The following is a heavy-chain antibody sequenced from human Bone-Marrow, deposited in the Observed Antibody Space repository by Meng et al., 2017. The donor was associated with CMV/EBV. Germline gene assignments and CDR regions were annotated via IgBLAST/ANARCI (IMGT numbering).Heavy chain of an antibody. CDR1: YD. J-gene: IGHJ1*01. CDR2: MNPNSGNT. Sequence: YDSNWVRQATGQGLEWMGWMNPNSGNTGYAQKFQGRVTMTRNTSISTAYMELSSLRSEDTAVYYCARVPVRDDCSTTSCSGSEYFQHWGQGTLVTVSS. V-gene: IGHV1-8*01. CDR3: ARVPVRDDCSTTSCSGSEYFQH. D-gene: IGHD2-2*01.